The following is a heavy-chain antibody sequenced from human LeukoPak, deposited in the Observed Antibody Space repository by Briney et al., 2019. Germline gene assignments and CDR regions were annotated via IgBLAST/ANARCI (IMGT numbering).Heavy chain of an antibody. J-gene: IGHJ4*02. Sequence: GGSLRLSCAASGFIFDDYAMHWVRQAPWKGLEWVSGINWNSDNIGYADSVKGRFTISRDNAKNSLYLQMNSLRAEDTALYYCAKDLIAAAVNPFFDYWGQGTLVTVSS. V-gene: IGHV3-9*01. CDR3: AKDLIAAAVNPFFDY. D-gene: IGHD6-13*01. CDR2: INWNSDNI. CDR1: GFIFDDYA.